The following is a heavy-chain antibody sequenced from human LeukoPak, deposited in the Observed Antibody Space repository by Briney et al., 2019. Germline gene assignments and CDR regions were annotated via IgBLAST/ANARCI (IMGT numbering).Heavy chain of an antibody. CDR1: GFTFSDYY. CDR2: ISSGGSNT. D-gene: IGHD5-18*01. Sequence: GGSLRLSCAGSGFTFSDYYLTWIRQAPGKGLEWVSYISSGGSNTYYADSVKGRFTISRDNAKKSLYLQMNSLRAEDTAVYYCARDADTAMVTGRFDKWGQGTLVTVSS. V-gene: IGHV3-11*04. CDR3: ARDADTAMVTGRFDK. J-gene: IGHJ4*02.